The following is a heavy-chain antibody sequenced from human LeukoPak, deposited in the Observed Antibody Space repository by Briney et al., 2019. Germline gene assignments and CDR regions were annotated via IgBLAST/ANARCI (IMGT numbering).Heavy chain of an antibody. V-gene: IGHV3-15*01. CDR2: IKSKPAGGTV. CDR3: SVHVTEACFDP. CDR1: TFTLSSYA. D-gene: IGHD5/OR15-5a*01. J-gene: IGHJ5*02. Sequence: GGSLRLSCAASTFTLSSYAMTWVRQAPGKGLEWVGRIKSKPAGGTVDYAAPVKGRFTISRDDSKNAVYLQMNSLKTEDTALYYCSVHVTEACFDPWGLGTLVTVSS.